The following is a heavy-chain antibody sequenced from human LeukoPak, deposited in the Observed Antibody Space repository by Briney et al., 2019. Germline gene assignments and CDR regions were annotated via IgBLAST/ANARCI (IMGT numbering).Heavy chain of an antibody. D-gene: IGHD3-22*01. CDR3: AKDSSDYYFDY. Sequence: GGSLRLSCAASGFTFSSYAMSWVRQAPGKGLEWVSSIPRNGGSTYYADSVKGRFTISRDNSKNTLYVQMNSLRVDDTAVYYCAKDSSDYYFDYWGQGTLVTVSS. V-gene: IGHV3-23*01. CDR2: IPRNGGST. CDR1: GFTFSSYA. J-gene: IGHJ4*02.